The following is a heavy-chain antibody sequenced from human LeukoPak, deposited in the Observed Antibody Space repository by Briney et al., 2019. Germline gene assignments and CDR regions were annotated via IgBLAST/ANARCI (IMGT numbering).Heavy chain of an antibody. CDR1: GGTFSSYA. D-gene: IGHD2-2*02. V-gene: IGHV1-69*04. CDR3: ARGISVVVPAAIGWFDP. J-gene: IGHJ5*02. Sequence: SVKVSCKASGGTFSSYAISWVRQAPGQGLEWMGRIIPILGIANYAQKFQGRVTITADNSTSTAYMELSSLRSEDTAVYYCARGISVVVPAAIGWFDPWGQGTLVTVSS. CDR2: IIPILGIA.